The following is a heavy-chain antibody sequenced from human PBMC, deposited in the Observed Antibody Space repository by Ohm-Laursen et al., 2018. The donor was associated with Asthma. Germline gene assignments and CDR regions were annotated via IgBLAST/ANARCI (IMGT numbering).Heavy chain of an antibody. D-gene: IGHD2-8*01. CDR1: GFSLSTSGVG. Sequence: TQTLTLTYTFSGFSLSTSGVGVGWIRRPPGKALEWLALIYWDDDKRYSPSLKSRLTITKDTSKNQVVLTMTNMDPVDTATYYCAHSRPGTNAFDIWGQGTMVTVSS. CDR3: AHSRPGTNAFDI. CDR2: IYWDDDK. V-gene: IGHV2-5*02. J-gene: IGHJ3*02.